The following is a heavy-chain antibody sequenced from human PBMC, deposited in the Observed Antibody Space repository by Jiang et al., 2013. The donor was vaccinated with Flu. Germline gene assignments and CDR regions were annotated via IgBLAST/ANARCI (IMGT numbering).Heavy chain of an antibody. CDR3: ARARLLWFGEVTSFDP. CDR2: INHSGST. V-gene: IGHV4-34*01. Sequence: LLKPSETLSLTCAVYGGSFSGYYWSWIRQPPGKGLEWIGEINHSGSTNYNPSLKSRVTISVDTSKNQFSLKLSSVTAADTAVYYCARARLLWFGEVTSFDPWGQGTLVTVSS. CDR1: GGSFSGYY. J-gene: IGHJ5*02. D-gene: IGHD3-10*01.